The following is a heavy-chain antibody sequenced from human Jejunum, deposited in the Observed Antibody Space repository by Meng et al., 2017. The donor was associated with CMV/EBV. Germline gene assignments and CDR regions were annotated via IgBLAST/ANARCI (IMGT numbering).Heavy chain of an antibody. V-gene: IGHV3-30*02. CDR1: EFIFHYYG. Sequence: EFIFHYYGIHWLRQAPGKGLEWLSFIDINGENRYNVDIVKGRFIVSKDKSKNTVFLQMNSLRVEDTAVYYCVGHQGGPREGVRLVWGQGTLVTVSS. CDR3: VGHQGGPREGVRLV. D-gene: IGHD3-16*01. CDR2: IDINGENR. J-gene: IGHJ4*02.